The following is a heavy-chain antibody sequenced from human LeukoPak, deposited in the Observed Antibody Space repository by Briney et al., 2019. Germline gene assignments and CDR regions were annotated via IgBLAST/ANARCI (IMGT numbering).Heavy chain of an antibody. CDR2: INPSGGST. CDR1: GYTFTGYY. CDR3: ARADSSGFAFDI. D-gene: IGHD3-22*01. J-gene: IGHJ3*02. Sequence: ASVKVSCKASGYTFTGYYMHWVRQAPGQGLEWMGIINPSGGSTSYAQKFQGRVTMTRDTSTSTVYMELSSLRSEDTAVYYCARADSSGFAFDIWGQGTMVTVSS. V-gene: IGHV1-46*03.